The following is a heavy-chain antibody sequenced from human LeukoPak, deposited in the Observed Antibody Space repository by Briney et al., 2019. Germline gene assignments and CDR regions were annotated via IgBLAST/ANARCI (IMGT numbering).Heavy chain of an antibody. J-gene: IGHJ4*02. CDR1: GYTLTELP. V-gene: IGHV1-24*01. CDR2: FDPEDGET. Sequence: ASVKVSCKVSGYTLTELPMHWVRQAPGKGLEWMGGFDPEDGETIYAQKFQGRVTMTEDTSTDTAYMELSSLRSEDTAVYYCASPTRRTRYYDFWSGYYNWGQGTLVTVSS. CDR3: ASPTRRTRYYDFWSGYYN. D-gene: IGHD3-3*01.